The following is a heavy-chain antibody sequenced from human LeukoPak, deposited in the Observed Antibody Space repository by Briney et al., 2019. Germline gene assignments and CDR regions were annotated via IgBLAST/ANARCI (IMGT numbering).Heavy chain of an antibody. V-gene: IGHV3-30-3*01. J-gene: IGHJ5*02. CDR2: ISYDGSNK. CDR3: VRAGIAAAGTGNWFDP. Sequence: GGSLRLSCAASGFTFSSYAMHWVRQAPGKGLEWVAVISYDGSNKYYADSVKGRFTISRDNSKNTLYLQMNSLRAEDTAVYYCVRAGIAAAGTGNWFDPWGQGTLVTVSS. D-gene: IGHD6-13*01. CDR1: GFTFSSYA.